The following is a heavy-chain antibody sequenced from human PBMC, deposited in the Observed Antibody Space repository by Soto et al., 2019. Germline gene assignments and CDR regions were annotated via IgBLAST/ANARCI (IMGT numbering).Heavy chain of an antibody. D-gene: IGHD6-6*01. Sequence: VQLVESGGGLVKPGGSLRLSCAASGFTCSSYAMHWVRQAPGKGLEWVAVISYDGSNKYYADSVKGRFTISRDNSKNTLYLQMNSLKTEDSAVYYCARDEYPGVYWGQGTLVTVSS. CDR1: GFTCSSYA. V-gene: IGHV3-30-3*01. CDR2: ISYDGSNK. J-gene: IGHJ4*02. CDR3: ARDEYPGVY.